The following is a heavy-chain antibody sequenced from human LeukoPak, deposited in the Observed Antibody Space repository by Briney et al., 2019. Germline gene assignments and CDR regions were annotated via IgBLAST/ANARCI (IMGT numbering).Heavy chain of an antibody. Sequence: GGSLRLSCAASGFTFGSYAMHWVRQAPGKGLEWVAVISYDGSNKYYADSVKGRFTISRDNSKNTLYLQMNSLRAEDTAVYYCARGDFWSGYYVGYYYYGMDVWGQGTTVTVSS. D-gene: IGHD3-3*01. CDR1: GFTFGSYA. V-gene: IGHV3-30-3*01. J-gene: IGHJ6*02. CDR3: ARGDFWSGYYVGYYYYGMDV. CDR2: ISYDGSNK.